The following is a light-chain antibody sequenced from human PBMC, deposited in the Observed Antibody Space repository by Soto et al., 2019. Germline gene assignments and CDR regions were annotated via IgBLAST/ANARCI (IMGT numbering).Light chain of an antibody. CDR3: SSYAGSNNYV. CDR2: EVN. V-gene: IGLV2-8*01. J-gene: IGLJ1*01. CDR1: SSDVGGYNY. Sequence: QSVLTQPPSASGSPGQSVAISCTGTSSDVGGYNYVSWYQLHPGKATKLMIYEVNMRPSGVPDRFSGSKSGNTASLTVSWLRAEDEADYYCSSYAGSNNYVFGTGTKVTVL.